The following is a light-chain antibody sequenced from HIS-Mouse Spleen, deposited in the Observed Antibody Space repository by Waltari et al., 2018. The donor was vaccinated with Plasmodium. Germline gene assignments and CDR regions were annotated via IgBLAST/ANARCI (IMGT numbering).Light chain of an antibody. J-gene: IGLJ3*02. CDR2: EDS. V-gene: IGLV3-10*01. Sequence: YELTQPPSVSVSPGQQARITCSGEPFPQKYSYWYQQKSGQAPMLLIYEDSKRPSGIPERFSGSSSGTMATLTISGAQVEDEADYYCYSTDSSGNHRVFGGGTKLTVL. CDR3: YSTDSSGNHRV. CDR1: PFPQKY.